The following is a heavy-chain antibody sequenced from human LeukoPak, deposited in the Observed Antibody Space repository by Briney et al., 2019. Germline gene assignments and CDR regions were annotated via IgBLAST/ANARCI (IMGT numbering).Heavy chain of an antibody. CDR3: AKVMGRIVLVKFDY. J-gene: IGHJ4*02. CDR2: ISGSGGST. D-gene: IGHD1-26*01. CDR1: GFTFSSYA. Sequence: GGSLRLSCAASGFTFSSYAMSWVRQAPGKGLEWVSAISGSGGSTYYADSVKGRFTISGDNSKNTLYLQMNSLRAEDTAVYYCAKVMGRIVLVKFDYWGQGTLVTVSS. V-gene: IGHV3-23*01.